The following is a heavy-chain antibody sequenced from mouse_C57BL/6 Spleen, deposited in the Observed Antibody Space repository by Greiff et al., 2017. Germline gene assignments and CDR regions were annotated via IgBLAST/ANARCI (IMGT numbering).Heavy chain of an antibody. V-gene: IGHV1-50*01. CDR3: ASITTVVAPSAY. Sequence: QVQLQQPGAELVKPGASVKLSCKASGYTFTSYWMQWVKQRPGQGLEWIGEIDPSDSSTNYNQKFKGKATLTVDTSSSTAYMQLSSLTSEDSAVYYCASITTVVAPSAYWGQGTLVTVSA. D-gene: IGHD1-1*01. CDR1: GYTFTSYW. CDR2: IDPSDSST. J-gene: IGHJ3*01.